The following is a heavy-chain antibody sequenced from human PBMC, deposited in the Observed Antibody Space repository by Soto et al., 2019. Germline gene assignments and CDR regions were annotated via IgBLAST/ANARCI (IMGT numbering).Heavy chain of an antibody. CDR1: GLSFNNAW. J-gene: IGHJ3*01. CDR2: IKSKTDGETT. CDR3: TSDPQWGF. V-gene: IGHV3-15*07. D-gene: IGHD2-8*01. Sequence: EVQLVESGGDLVKPGGSLRVSCAVSGLSFNNAWLSWVRQAPGKGLEWVGRIKSKTDGETTEYAAPVKGRFTISRDDSKDTMYLQMNSLRVEDTAVYYCTSDPQWGFWGRGTRVTVS.